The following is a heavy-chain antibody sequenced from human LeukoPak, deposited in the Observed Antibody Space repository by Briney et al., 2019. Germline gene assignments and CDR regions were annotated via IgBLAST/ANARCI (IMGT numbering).Heavy chain of an antibody. D-gene: IGHD2-15*01. CDR3: AKGSYCSGGSCYSDPLFDY. V-gene: IGHV3-23*01. CDR1: GFTFSSYA. CDR2: ISGSGGST. Sequence: PGGSLRLSCAASGFTFSSYAMSWVRQAPGKGLEWVSAISGSGGSTYYADSVKGRFTISRDNSKNTLYLQMNSLRAEDTAVYYCAKGSYCSGGSCYSDPLFDYWGQGTLVTVSS. J-gene: IGHJ4*02.